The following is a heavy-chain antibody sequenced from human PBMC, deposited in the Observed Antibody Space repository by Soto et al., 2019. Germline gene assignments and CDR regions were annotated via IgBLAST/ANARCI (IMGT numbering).Heavy chain of an antibody. J-gene: IGHJ3*02. D-gene: IGHD2-15*01. V-gene: IGHV1-69*06. CDR1: GGTFSSYA. CDR3: ARDRPRDGGKVRSGAGAFDI. CDR2: IIPIFGTA. Sequence: QVQLVQSGAEVKKPGSSVKVSCKASGGTFSSYAISWVRQAPGQGLEWMGGIIPIFGTANYAQKFQGRVTITADKSTSTAYMELSSLRSEDTAVYYCARDRPRDGGKVRSGAGAFDIWGQGTMVTVSS.